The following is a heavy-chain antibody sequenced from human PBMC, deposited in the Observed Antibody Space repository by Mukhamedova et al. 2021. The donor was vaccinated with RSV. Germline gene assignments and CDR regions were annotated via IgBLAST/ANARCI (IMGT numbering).Heavy chain of an antibody. CDR3: ARQYGPGSLDF. CDR2: IYPGDSDS. D-gene: IGHD3-10*01. J-gene: IGHJ4*02. V-gene: IGHV5-51*01. Sequence: EYMGIIYPGDSDSRYSPSFQGQVTISADTSITTAYLQWSSLKASDTAIYYCARQYGPGSLDFWGQGTLVTVSP.